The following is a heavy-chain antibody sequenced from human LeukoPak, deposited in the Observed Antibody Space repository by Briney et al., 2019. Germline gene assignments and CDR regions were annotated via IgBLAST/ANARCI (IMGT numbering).Heavy chain of an antibody. Sequence: GGSLRLSCAASGFTFSSYAMSWVRQAPGEGLEWVSAISGSGGSKYYADSVKGRFTISRDNSKNTLYLQMNSLRAGDTAVYYCAKDRGSSWLYYFDYWGQGTLVTVSS. CDR2: ISGSGGSK. CDR1: GFTFSSYA. D-gene: IGHD6-13*01. CDR3: AKDRGSSWLYYFDY. V-gene: IGHV3-23*01. J-gene: IGHJ4*02.